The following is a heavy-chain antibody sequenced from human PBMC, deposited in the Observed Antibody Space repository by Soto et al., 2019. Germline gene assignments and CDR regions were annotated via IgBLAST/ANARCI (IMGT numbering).Heavy chain of an antibody. Sequence: QVQLVESGGGVVQPGRSLRLSCAASGFTFSTYAMHWVRQAPGKGLEWVAVMSYDGSYKYYTDSVKGRFTISRDNSKNTLYLQMNSLRAEDTAVYFCARSDTAMVTGPSFYYLMDVWGQGTTVSVSS. V-gene: IGHV3-30-3*01. CDR2: MSYDGSYK. CDR3: ARSDTAMVTGPSFYYLMDV. J-gene: IGHJ6*02. CDR1: GFTFSTYA. D-gene: IGHD5-18*01.